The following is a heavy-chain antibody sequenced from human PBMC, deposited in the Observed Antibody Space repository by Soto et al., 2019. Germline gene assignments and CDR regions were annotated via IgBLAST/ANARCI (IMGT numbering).Heavy chain of an antibody. Sequence: QVQLVQSGSEVNKPGASVKVSCKTSGYTFTLYGISWVRQAPGQGLEWMGWISTYNGNTKYAQKLQGRVTMTTDTSTSTAYMELRSLKSDDTAVYYCARMIASSLDYWGQGTLDTVSS. V-gene: IGHV1-18*04. CDR3: ARMIASSLDY. D-gene: IGHD2-21*01. CDR1: GYTFTLYG. CDR2: ISTYNGNT. J-gene: IGHJ4*02.